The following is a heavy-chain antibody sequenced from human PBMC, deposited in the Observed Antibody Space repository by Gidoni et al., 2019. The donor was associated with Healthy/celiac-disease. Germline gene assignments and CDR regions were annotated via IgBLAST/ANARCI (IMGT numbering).Heavy chain of an antibody. J-gene: IGHJ4*02. V-gene: IGHV3-21*06. D-gene: IGHD1-26*01. CDR1: GFTFSSYS. CDR2: ISSSSSYI. Sequence: EVQLVESGGGLVKPGGSLRLSCAASGFTFSSYSMNWVRQAPGKGLECVSSISSSSSYIYYADSVKGRFTISRDNAKNSLYLQMNSLRAEDTAVYYCARDGGWELPADYWGQGTLVTVSS. CDR3: ARDGGWELPADY.